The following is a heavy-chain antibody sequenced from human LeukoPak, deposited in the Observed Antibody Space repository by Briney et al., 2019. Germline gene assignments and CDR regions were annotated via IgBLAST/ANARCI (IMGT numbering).Heavy chain of an antibody. V-gene: IGHV4-59*01. CDR2: IYYSGST. CDR3: ARVVHDFWSGYFYWFDP. CDR1: GGSISSYY. D-gene: IGHD3-3*01. Sequence: PSETLSLTCTVSGGSISSYYWSWIRQPPGKRLEWIGYIYYSGSTNYNPSLKSRVTISVDTSKNQFSLKLSSVTAADTAVYYCARVVHDFWSGYFYWFDPWGQGTLVTVSS. J-gene: IGHJ5*02.